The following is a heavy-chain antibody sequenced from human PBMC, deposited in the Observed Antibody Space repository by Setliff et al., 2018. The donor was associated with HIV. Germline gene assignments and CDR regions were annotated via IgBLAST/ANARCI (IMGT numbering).Heavy chain of an antibody. CDR3: ARGRLMGSSVLFFDF. J-gene: IGHJ4*02. CDR1: GGSISSSSYY. CDR2: IYYSGST. V-gene: IGHV4-39*01. Sequence: SETLSLTCTVSGGSISSSSYYWGWIRQPPGKGLEWIGSIYYSGSTYYNPSLKSRVTISVDTSKNQFSLKLSSVTAADTAVYYCARGRLMGSSVLFFDFWGQGILVTVPQ. D-gene: IGHD1-26*01.